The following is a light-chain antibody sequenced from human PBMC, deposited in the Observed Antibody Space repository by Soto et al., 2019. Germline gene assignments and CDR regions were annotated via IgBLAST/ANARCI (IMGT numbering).Light chain of an antibody. CDR1: HSVSSN. V-gene: IGKV3-15*01. CDR2: GAS. J-gene: IGKJ1*01. Sequence: IVMTRSRATLSVSPVYISTLSCMSSHSVSSNLAWYQQRPGQAPRLLISGASTRATGIPARFSGSGPGTEFTLTISSLQSEDFAVYYCQQYNKWPPETFGQGTKVDI. CDR3: QQYNKWPPET.